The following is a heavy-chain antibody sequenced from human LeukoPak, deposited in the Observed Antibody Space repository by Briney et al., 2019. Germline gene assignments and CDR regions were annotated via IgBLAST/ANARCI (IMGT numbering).Heavy chain of an antibody. CDR2: ISWRSSDI. V-gene: IGHV3-21*01. CDR3: ARDENGPLFDY. D-gene: IGHD2-8*01. Sequence: GGSLRLSRVASGFTLSSYKMKWVRQAPGKRLEWVSSISWRSSDIEYADTVKGRFTNSREIDKKPLYRQMNRLRVEDTAVYYCARDENGPLFDYWGQGTLVTVSS. J-gene: IGHJ4*02. CDR1: GFTLSSYK.